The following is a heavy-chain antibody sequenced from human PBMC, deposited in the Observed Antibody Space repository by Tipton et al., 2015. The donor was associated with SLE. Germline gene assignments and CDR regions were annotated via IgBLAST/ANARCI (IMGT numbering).Heavy chain of an antibody. V-gene: IGHV4-31*03. CDR3: ARLLMYGDYALV. CDR2: IYYSGST. D-gene: IGHD4-17*01. CDR1: GGSISSDGYY. J-gene: IGHJ4*02. Sequence: TLSLTCTVSGGSISSDGYYWSWIRQHPGKGLEWIGYIYYSGSTYYNPSLKSRVTIAVDTSKNQFSLKVSSVTAADTAVYSCARLLMYGDYALVWGQGTLVTVSS.